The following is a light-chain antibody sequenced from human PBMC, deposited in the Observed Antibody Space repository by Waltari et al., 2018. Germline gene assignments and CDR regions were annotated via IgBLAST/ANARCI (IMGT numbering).Light chain of an antibody. V-gene: IGLV3-21*02. CDR1: DIAFKN. CDR3: QVWDHGSDGGV. J-gene: IGLJ3*02. CDR2: DDN. Sequence: SYVLTQPPSVSVAPGQTAKITCGGSDIAFKNVHWYQQKPGQAPVLVVYDDNDRPSGIPDRCAGSNARNTATLTISRVEAGDEADYYCQVWDHGSDGGVFGGGTELIV.